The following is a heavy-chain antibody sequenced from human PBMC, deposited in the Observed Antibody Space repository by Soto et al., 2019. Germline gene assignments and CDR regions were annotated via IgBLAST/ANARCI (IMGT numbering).Heavy chain of an antibody. J-gene: IGHJ5*02. CDR3: ARVAPTIFGVVPYWFDP. Sequence: ASVKVSCKASGYTFTSYYMHWVRQAPGQGLEWMGIINPNSGGTNYAQKFQGRVTMTRDTSISTAYMELSRLRSDDTAVYYCARVAPTIFGVVPYWFDPWGQGTLVTVSS. V-gene: IGHV1-2*02. CDR2: INPNSGGT. D-gene: IGHD3-3*01. CDR1: GYTFTSYY.